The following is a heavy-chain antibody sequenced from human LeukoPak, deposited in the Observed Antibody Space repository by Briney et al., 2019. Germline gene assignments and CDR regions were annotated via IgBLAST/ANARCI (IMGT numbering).Heavy chain of an antibody. Sequence: GASGKVSCKASGYTFTGYYMHWVRQAPGQGLEWMGWINPNSGGTDYAQNFQGRVTMTRDTSISTAYVELSRLRSDDTAVYYCARDAYYDFWSGDRDYYYMDVWGKGTTVTVSS. CDR2: INPNSGGT. V-gene: IGHV1-2*02. CDR3: ARDAYYDFWSGDRDYYYMDV. J-gene: IGHJ6*03. D-gene: IGHD3-3*01. CDR1: GYTFTGYY.